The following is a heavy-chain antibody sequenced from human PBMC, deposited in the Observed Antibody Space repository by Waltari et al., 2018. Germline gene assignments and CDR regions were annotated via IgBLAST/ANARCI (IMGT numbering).Heavy chain of an antibody. CDR1: GGTFSSYA. J-gene: IGHJ4*02. D-gene: IGHD3-10*01. Sequence: QVQLVQSGAEVKKPGSSVKVSCKASGGTFSSYAISWVRTAPGQGLDWMGGIIPILGIANYAQKFQGRVTITADKSTSTAYMELSSLRSEDTAVYYCARDPRGVNLGYYFDYWGQGTLVTVSS. CDR3: ARDPRGVNLGYYFDY. CDR2: IIPILGIA. V-gene: IGHV1-69*10.